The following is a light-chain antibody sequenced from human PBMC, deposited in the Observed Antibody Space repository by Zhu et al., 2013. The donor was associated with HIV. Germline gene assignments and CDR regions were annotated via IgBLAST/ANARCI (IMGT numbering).Light chain of an antibody. CDR2: DAS. Sequence: ETVLTQSPGTLSLSPGETATLSCRASQSVASRSLAWYQQKPGQAPRLLIYDASIRATGIADRFSGSGYEKDFTLTITRLEPEDFAVYYCQQYGGSPRTFGQGTNLEIK. CDR1: QSVASRS. V-gene: IGKV3-20*01. J-gene: IGKJ2*02. CDR3: QQYGGSPRT.